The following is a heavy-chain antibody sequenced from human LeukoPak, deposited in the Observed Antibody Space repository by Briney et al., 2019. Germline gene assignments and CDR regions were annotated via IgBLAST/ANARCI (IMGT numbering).Heavy chain of an antibody. CDR3: ARVVEVGVPGFQN. V-gene: IGHV1-2*02. J-gene: IGHJ1*01. D-gene: IGHD3-22*01. CDR1: GYICTGYY. CDR2: INANSGAT. Sequence: ASVKVSCKASGYICTGYYLHWVRQAPRQGPEWMGWINANSGATYYLQKFQGRITMTRDTSISTAYMELNRLISDDTAVYYCARVVEVGVPGFQNWGQGTLVTVSS.